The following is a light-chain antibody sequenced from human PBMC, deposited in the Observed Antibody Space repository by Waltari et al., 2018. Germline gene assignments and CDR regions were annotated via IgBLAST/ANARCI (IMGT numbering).Light chain of an antibody. CDR1: QSLTYNY. CDR3: QHFGSSHSA. Sequence: EIVLTQSPGTLSLSPGERATLSCRASQSLTYNYLAWYQQKPGQAPRLLIYGASSRATGIPDRFSGSGSGTDFTLTVSRLEPEDFAVYYCQHFGSSHSAFGQGTKVEIK. CDR2: GAS. V-gene: IGKV3-20*01. J-gene: IGKJ1*01.